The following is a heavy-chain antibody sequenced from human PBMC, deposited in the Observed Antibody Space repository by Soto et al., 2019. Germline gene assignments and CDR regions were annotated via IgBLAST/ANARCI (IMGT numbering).Heavy chain of an antibody. Sequence: PSETLSLTCTVSGGSISSGGYYWSWIRQHPGKGLEWIGYIYYSGSTYYNPSLKSRVTISVDTSKNQFSLKLSSVTAADTAVYYCARYRATVTNPYYYYYGMDVWGQGITVTVSS. V-gene: IGHV4-31*03. J-gene: IGHJ6*02. CDR2: IYYSGST. CDR1: GGSISSGGYY. CDR3: ARYRATVTNPYYYYYGMDV. D-gene: IGHD4-17*01.